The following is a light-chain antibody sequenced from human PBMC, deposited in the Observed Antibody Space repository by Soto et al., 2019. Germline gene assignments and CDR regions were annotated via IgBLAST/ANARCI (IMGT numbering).Light chain of an antibody. CDR2: DVS. Sequence: QSVLTQPASVSGSPGQSITISCTGTSSDVVGYNYVSWYQQHPGKAPKLMIYDVSNRPSGVSNRFSGSKSGNTASLTISGLQAEDEADYYCSSYTSSSTLLNVFGTGTKVTVL. J-gene: IGLJ1*01. CDR1: SSDVVGYNY. CDR3: SSYTSSSTLLNV. V-gene: IGLV2-14*01.